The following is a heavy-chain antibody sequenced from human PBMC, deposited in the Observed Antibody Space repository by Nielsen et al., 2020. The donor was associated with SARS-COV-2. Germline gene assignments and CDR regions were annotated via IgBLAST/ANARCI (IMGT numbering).Heavy chain of an antibody. CDR2: IYYSGST. V-gene: IGHV4-31*02. Sequence: RQAPGKGLEWIGYIYYSGSTYYNPSLKSRLIISVDTSKNQFSLKLSSVAAADTAVYYCARAVSSVVPAAANYYYYMDVWGKGTTVTVSS. J-gene: IGHJ6*03. CDR3: ARAVSSVVPAAANYYYYMDV. D-gene: IGHD2-2*01.